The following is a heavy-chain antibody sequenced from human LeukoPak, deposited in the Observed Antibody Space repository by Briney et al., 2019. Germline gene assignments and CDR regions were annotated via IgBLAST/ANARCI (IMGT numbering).Heavy chain of an antibody. V-gene: IGHV1-2*02. Sequence: ASVKVSCKASGYTFTDYYMHWVRQAPGQGLEWMGWINPNSGGTNYAQNFQGRVTMTRDTSIGTAYMEFSRLRSDDTAMYYCARDVFAEYSTHHKFDPWGQGTLVIVSS. CDR2: INPNSGGT. CDR1: GYTFTDYY. J-gene: IGHJ5*02. CDR3: ARDVFAEYSTHHKFDP. D-gene: IGHD6-6*01.